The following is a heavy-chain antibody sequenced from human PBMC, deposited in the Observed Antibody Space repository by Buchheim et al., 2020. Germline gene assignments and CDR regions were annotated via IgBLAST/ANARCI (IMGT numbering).Heavy chain of an antibody. V-gene: IGHV4-34*01. J-gene: IGHJ4*02. D-gene: IGHD3-10*01. CDR3: ARSRSGSFGGFDY. CDR2: VNHRGST. CDR1: GGSFSGYY. Sequence: QVQLQQWGAGLLKPSETLSLTCAVYGGSFSGYYWSWIRQPPGKGLVWIGEVNHRGSTNYNPSLKSRVTISVDTSKNPFSLQVNSVTAADTAVYYCARSRSGSFGGFDYWGQGTL.